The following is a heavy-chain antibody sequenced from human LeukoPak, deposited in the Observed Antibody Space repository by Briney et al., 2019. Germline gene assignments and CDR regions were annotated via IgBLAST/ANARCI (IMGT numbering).Heavy chain of an antibody. D-gene: IGHD3-22*01. Sequence: GGSLRLSCAASGFTFNSYAMSWVRRAPGKGLKWVSGISGSGGTTYYADSVKGRFTISRDNSKNTLYLQMNSLRAEDTAVYYCAKVGNYDSSGYYWGQGTLVTVSS. CDR1: GFTFNSYA. J-gene: IGHJ4*02. CDR3: AKVGNYDSSGYY. CDR2: ISGSGGTT. V-gene: IGHV3-23*01.